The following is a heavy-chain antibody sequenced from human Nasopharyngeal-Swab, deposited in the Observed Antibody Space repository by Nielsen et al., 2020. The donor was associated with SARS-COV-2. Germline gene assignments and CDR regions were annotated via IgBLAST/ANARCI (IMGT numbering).Heavy chain of an antibody. CDR3: ARAGAARPTATDY. D-gene: IGHD6-6*01. J-gene: IGHJ4*02. CDR2: ISSSSSTI. V-gene: IGHV3-48*02. Sequence: GESLKISCAASGFTFSSYGMHWVRQAPGKGLEWVSYISSSSSTIYYADSVKGRFTISRDNAKNSLYLQMNSLRDEDTAVYYCARAGAARPTATDYWGQGTLVTVSS. CDR1: GFTFSSYG.